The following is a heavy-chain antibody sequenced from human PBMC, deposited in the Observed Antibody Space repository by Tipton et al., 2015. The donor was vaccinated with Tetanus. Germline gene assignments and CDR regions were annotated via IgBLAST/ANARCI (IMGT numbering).Heavy chain of an antibody. J-gene: IGHJ6*02. D-gene: IGHD3-22*01. V-gene: IGHV3-48*02. Sequence: AASGFTFSSYSMNWARQAPGKGLEWVSYISSSSSTIYYADSVKGRFTISRDNAKNSLYLQMNSLRDEDTAVYYCARHPEDYYDSSGYYYYYYGMDVWGQGTTVTVSS. CDR1: GFTFSSYS. CDR2: ISSSSSTI. CDR3: ARHPEDYYDSSGYYYYYYGMDV.